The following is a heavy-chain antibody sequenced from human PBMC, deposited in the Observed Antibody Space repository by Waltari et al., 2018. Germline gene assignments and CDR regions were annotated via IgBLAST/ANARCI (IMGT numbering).Heavy chain of an antibody. Sequence: QVQLVQSGAEVKKPGSSVKVSCKASGGTFSSYAISWVRPAPGQGLEWMGRIIPIFGTANYAQKFQGRVTITADKSTSTAYMELSSLRSEDTAVYYCARSRITMVQGVTDDAFDIWGQGTMVTVSS. CDR1: GGTFSSYA. J-gene: IGHJ3*02. V-gene: IGHV1-69*08. CDR2: IIPIFGTA. D-gene: IGHD3-10*01. CDR3: ARSRITMVQGVTDDAFDI.